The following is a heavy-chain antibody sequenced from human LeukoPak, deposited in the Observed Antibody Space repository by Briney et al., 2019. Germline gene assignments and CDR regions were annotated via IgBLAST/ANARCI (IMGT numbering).Heavy chain of an antibody. J-gene: IGHJ4*02. CDR2: INPNSGDT. CDR3: ARIAFGDYETHDY. Sequence: GASVKVSCKASGYTFTYYYIHWVRQAPGQGHEWMGWINPNSGDTHYEHKFQGRVTMTRHTSINTAYMELSRVRSDDTAVYYCARIAFGDYETHDYWGQGTLVIVSS. D-gene: IGHD4-17*01. V-gene: IGHV1-2*07. CDR1: GYTFTYYY.